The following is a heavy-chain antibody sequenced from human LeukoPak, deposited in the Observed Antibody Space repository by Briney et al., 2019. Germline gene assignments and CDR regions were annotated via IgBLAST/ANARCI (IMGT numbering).Heavy chain of an antibody. J-gene: IGHJ3*02. Sequence: PGGSLRLSCAASGFIVDDYAMYWVRQAPGKGLEWVSLISGDGGSTYYADSVKGRFTISRDNSKNSLFLQMNSLRTEDTALYYCAKDILSGQWHDAFDIWGQGTMVTVSS. V-gene: IGHV3-43*02. CDR1: GFIVDDYA. D-gene: IGHD6-19*01. CDR3: AKDILSGQWHDAFDI. CDR2: ISGDGGST.